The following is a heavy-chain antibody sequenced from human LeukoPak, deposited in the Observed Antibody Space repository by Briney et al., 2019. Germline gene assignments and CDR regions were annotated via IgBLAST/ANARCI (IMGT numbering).Heavy chain of an antibody. J-gene: IGHJ4*02. CDR2: ISGYDGGT. D-gene: IGHD1-1*01. V-gene: IGHV1-18*01. CDR3: ARQTIWNLPYFDF. CDR1: GYTFSRYG. Sequence: ASVKVSCKASGYTFSRYGFSWVRQAPGQGLEWMGWISGYDGGTKYAQKLQDRVTLTTDTSTSTAYMELRSLKSDDTAVYYCARQTIWNLPYFDFWAQGTLVTVSS.